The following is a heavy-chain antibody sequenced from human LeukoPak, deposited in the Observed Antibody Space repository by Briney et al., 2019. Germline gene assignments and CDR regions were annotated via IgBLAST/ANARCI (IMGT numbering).Heavy chain of an antibody. Sequence: PGGSLRLSCATSGFTFSSYAMSWVRQAPGKGLEWVSAIKDNGGSTVYADSVKGRFTISRDNSKNTQYLQMNTLRADDTAVYYCAKGGYSSSWYCLDYWGQGTLVTVSS. CDR3: AKGGYSSSWYCLDY. J-gene: IGHJ4*02. D-gene: IGHD6-13*01. CDR1: GFTFSSYA. CDR2: IKDNGGST. V-gene: IGHV3-23*01.